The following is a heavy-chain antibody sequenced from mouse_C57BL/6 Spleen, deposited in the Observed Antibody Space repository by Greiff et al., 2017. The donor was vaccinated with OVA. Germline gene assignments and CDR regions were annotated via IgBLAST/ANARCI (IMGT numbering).Heavy chain of an antibody. CDR1: GYTFTSYW. D-gene: IGHD2-3*01. J-gene: IGHJ1*03. Sequence: QVQLQQPGAELVKPGASVKLSCTASGYTFTSYWMHWVKQRPGQGLEWIGMIHPNSGSTNYNEKFKSKATLTVATSSSTAYMQLSSLTSEDSAVYYCARCPVEGYYAPGRYFDDWGTGTTVTVSS. CDR2: IHPNSGST. CDR3: ARCPVEGYYAPGRYFDD. V-gene: IGHV1-64*01.